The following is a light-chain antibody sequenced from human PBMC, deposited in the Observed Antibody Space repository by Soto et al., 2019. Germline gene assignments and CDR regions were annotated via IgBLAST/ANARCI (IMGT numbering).Light chain of an antibody. J-gene: IGLJ1*01. V-gene: IGLV2-14*01. CDR1: SSDVGGYNF. CDR3: CSYTSSTSYV. CDR2: DVT. Sequence: QSALTQPASVSGSPGQSITISCTGTSSDVGGYNFVTWYQQYPGKAPKLVIHDVTRRPSGVSNRFSGSKSGTTASLTISGLQAEDEADYYFCSYTSSTSYVFGTGTKLTVL.